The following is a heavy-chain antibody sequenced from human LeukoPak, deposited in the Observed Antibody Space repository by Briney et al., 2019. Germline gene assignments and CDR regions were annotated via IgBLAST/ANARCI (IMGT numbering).Heavy chain of an antibody. CDR2: ISGSGGST. CDR1: GFTFRTYA. D-gene: IGHD5-18*01. V-gene: IGHV3-23*01. CDR3: AKDILTGDSSGYSFDY. Sequence: GGSLRLFCAAAGFTFRTYAMSWVRQAPGKGLEWVSCISGSGGSTYYADSVKGRFTISRDNSKNTLYLQMNSLRAEDTAAYYCAKDILTGDSSGYSFDYWGQGTLVTVSS. J-gene: IGHJ4*02.